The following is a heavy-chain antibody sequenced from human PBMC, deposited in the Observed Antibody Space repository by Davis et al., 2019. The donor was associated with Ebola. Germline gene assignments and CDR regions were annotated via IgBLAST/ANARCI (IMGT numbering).Heavy chain of an antibody. V-gene: IGHV4-4*01. CDR3: AREAPASGGDRDAFDI. CDR1: GGTIRSTNG. Sequence: MPGGSLRLSCAASGGTIRSTNGWSWVRQPPGKGLEWSGEIFHSGNTKYNPSLNNRVSISVDKSKNQFSLRLTTVTAADTAVYFCAREAPASGGDRDAFDIWGQGRMVTVSS. D-gene: IGHD2-21*01. CDR2: IFHSGNT. J-gene: IGHJ3*02.